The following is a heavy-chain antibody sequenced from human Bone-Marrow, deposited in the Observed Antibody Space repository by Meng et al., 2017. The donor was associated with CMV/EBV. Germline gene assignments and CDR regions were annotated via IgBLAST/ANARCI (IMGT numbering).Heavy chain of an antibody. CDR1: GGSISSTTYY. CDR2: IYYSGST. CDR3: ESDFLLPIAILDY. J-gene: IGHJ4*02. Sequence: SETLSLTCTVSGGSISSTTYYWGWIRQPPGKGLEWIGSIYYSGSTYYNPSLKSRVTISRDTSKNKCSLTVTSVTAADTAVEYCESDFLLPIAILDYWGQGPLVTVYS. D-gene: IGHD2-21*01. V-gene: IGHV4-39*07.